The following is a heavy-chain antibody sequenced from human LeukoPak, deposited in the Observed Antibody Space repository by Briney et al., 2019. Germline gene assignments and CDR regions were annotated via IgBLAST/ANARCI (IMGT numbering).Heavy chain of an antibody. J-gene: IGHJ5*02. CDR1: GDPIRSDSYY. Sequence: SETLSLTCTVSGDPIRSDSYYWNWLRQPAGKGLEWFGRIYASGSTNYNPSLKRRVTISLDTSRNRFSLNLSSGTATDTAVYFCARDRSSGWLNWFDPWGQGTLVTVSP. CDR3: ARDRSSGWLNWFDP. D-gene: IGHD6-19*01. V-gene: IGHV4-61*02. CDR2: IYASGST.